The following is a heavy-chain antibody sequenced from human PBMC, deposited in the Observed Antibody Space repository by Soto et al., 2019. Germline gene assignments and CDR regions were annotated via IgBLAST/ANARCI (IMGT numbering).Heavy chain of an antibody. D-gene: IGHD1-26*01. J-gene: IGHJ4*02. CDR2: IYHSGST. CDR1: GASISSTTSGNW. CDR3: ARMVGATLVDF. Sequence: QVQLQESGPGLVRPSGTLSLTCAVSGASISSTTSGNWWSWVRQPPGKGLEWIGEIYHSGSTNYNPSLKRQVPRSVDKPKNQFSLKLSSVTAADTAVYYCARMVGATLVDFWGQGTLVTVSS. V-gene: IGHV4-4*02.